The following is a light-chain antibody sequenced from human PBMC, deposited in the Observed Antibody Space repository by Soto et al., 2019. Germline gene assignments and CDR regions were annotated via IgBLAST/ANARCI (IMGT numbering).Light chain of an antibody. V-gene: IGKV3-11*01. J-gene: IGKJ4*01. Sequence: EIVLTQSPATLSLSPGETATLSCRASQNINTYLAWYQHKPGQAPRLLMYDTSNRATGTPARFSGSGYGTDFTLTISGLEPEDFAVYYCQQRTDWPPLTFGGGTNLKIK. CDR3: QQRTDWPPLT. CDR2: DTS. CDR1: QNINTY.